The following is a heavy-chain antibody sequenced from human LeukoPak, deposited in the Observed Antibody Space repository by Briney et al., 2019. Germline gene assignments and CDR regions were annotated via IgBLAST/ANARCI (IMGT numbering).Heavy chain of an antibody. D-gene: IGHD1-1*01. V-gene: IGHV3-48*02. Sequence: PGGSLRLSCAASGFTFSTYNMNWVREAPGKGLEWVSYISSSSRTIYYADSVKGRFTISRDNAKSSLYLQMNSLRDEDTAVYYCARRTTGTTDFDHWGQGTLVTVSS. J-gene: IGHJ4*02. CDR3: ARRTTGTTDFDH. CDR2: ISSSSRTI. CDR1: GFTFSTYN.